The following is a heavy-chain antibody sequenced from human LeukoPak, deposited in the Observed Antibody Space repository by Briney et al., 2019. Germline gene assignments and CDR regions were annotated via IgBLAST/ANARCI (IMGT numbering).Heavy chain of an antibody. CDR3: ARGNGIAVAGQGYYFDY. D-gene: IGHD6-19*01. CDR1: GGSFSGYH. V-gene: IGHV4-34*01. J-gene: IGHJ4*02. Sequence: SETLSLTCAVYGGSFSGYHWSWIRQPPGKGLEWIGEINHSGSTNYNPSLKSRVTISVDTSKNQFSLKLSSVTAADTAVYYCARGNGIAVAGQGYYFDYWGQGTLVTVSS. CDR2: INHSGST.